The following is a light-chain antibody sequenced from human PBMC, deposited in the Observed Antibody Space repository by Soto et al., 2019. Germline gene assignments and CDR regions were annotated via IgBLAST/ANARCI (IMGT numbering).Light chain of an antibody. J-gene: IGLJ1*01. V-gene: IGLV2-14*01. CDR2: EVN. CDR1: SSDVGAYNY. Sequence: QSVLTQPASVSGSPGQSITISCTGTSSDVGAYNYVSWYQQHPGKAPKVMISEVNNRPSGASNRFSGSKSGNTASLTSSGLQAEYEADYYCSSYTSSRTYVFGTGTKLTVL. CDR3: SSYTSSRTYV.